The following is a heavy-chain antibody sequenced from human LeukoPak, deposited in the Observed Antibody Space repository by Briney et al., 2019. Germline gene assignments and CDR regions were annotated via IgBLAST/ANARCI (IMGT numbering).Heavy chain of an antibody. J-gene: IGHJ5*01. CDR1: AASSSSSSHH. Sequence: SETLSLTCTISAASSSSSSHHWGWIRQSPGKGLEWIGSIYYGQTIYCNPSLSSRVTISVVTSKDQFTLQLNSVTAADTAVYYCVRHDGRGGATMGAFDSWGQGSLVTVSS. CDR3: VRHDGRGGATMGAFDS. V-gene: IGHV4-39*01. D-gene: IGHD4/OR15-4a*01. CDR2: IYYGQTI.